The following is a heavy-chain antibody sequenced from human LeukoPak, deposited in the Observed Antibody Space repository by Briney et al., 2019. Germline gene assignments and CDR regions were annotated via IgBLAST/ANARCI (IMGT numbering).Heavy chain of an antibody. J-gene: IGHJ1*01. V-gene: IGHV3-30*04. CDR2: ISYDGSNK. D-gene: IGHD3-22*01. CDR3: ASPGEWLLLQGYFQH. Sequence: AGGSLRLSCAASGFTFSSYAMHWVRQAPGKGLEWVAVISYDGSNKYYADSVKGRFTISRDNSKNTLYLQMNSLRAEDTAVYYCASPGEWLLLQGYFQHWGQGTLVTVSS. CDR1: GFTFSSYA.